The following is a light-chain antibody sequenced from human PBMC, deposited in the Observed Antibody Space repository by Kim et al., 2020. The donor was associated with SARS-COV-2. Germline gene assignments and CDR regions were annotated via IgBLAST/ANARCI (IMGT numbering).Light chain of an antibody. Sequence: PASISCRSSQNLEHSDGHTYLSWLQRRPGQSPRLLIYQISNRFSGVPDRFSGSGAGTDFTLKISRVEAEDVGLYYCMHTTQVPRTLGQVTKVDIK. CDR1: QNLEHSDGHTY. V-gene: IGKV2-24*01. J-gene: IGKJ1*01. CDR2: QIS. CDR3: MHTTQVPRT.